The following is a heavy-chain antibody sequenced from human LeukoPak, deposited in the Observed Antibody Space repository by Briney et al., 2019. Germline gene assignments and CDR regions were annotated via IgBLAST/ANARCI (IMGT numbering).Heavy chain of an antibody. CDR3: ARGGPKRGYSYGYGPTTFDY. V-gene: IGHV1-8*01. J-gene: IGHJ4*02. D-gene: IGHD5-18*01. Sequence: ASVKVSCKASGYTFTSYDINWVRQAPGQGLEWMGWMNPNSGNTGYAQKFQGRVTMTRNTSISTAYMELSSLRSEDTAVYYCARGGPKRGYSYGYGPTTFDYWGQGTLVTVSS. CDR2: MNPNSGNT. CDR1: GYTFTSYD.